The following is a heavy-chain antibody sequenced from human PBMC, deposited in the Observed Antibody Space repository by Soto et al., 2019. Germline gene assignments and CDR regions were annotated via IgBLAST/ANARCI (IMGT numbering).Heavy chain of an antibody. D-gene: IGHD1-26*01. CDR2: IKSDGSST. J-gene: IGHJ3*02. V-gene: IGHV3-74*01. CDR1: GFSFSSYW. CDR3: ATRSFLRPFDI. Sequence: EVQLVESGGGLVQPGGSLRLSCAASGFSFSSYWMPWVRQAPGKGLVWVSRIKSDGSSTTYADSVKGRFTISRDNAKNTLYLQMNSLRAEDTAVYYCATRSFLRPFDIWGQGTMVTVSS.